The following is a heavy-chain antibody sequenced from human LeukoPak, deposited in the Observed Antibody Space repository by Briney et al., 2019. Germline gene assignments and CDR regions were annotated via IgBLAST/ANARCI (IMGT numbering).Heavy chain of an antibody. V-gene: IGHV3-7*03. Sequence: GGSLRLSCADSQFTFNSYSMNWVRQAPGTGLEWVAGMREDGGQEYYVDSVRGRFTISRDSAKNSLYLQMNSLRVEDTAVYYCVRALSSSSPYWGQGTLVTVSS. CDR2: MREDGGQE. J-gene: IGHJ4*02. D-gene: IGHD6-6*01. CDR3: VRALSSSSPY. CDR1: QFTFNSYS.